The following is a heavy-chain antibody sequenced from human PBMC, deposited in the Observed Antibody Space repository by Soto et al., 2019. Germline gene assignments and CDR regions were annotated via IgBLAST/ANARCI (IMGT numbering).Heavy chain of an antibody. Sequence: EVQLLESGGGLVQPGGSLRLSCAAAGFTFRNYALTWVRPSPGKGLVWVSTFSGSGGSTYYADSVRGRFTISRDNSKNPRFLQSNSLRPEDTAIYSCARDWTGDTITCLDVWGKGAPFSSS. D-gene: IGHD3-16*01. J-gene: IGHJ6*03. CDR1: GFTFRNYA. V-gene: IGHV3-23*01. CDR3: ARDWTGDTITCLDV. CDR2: FSGSGGST.